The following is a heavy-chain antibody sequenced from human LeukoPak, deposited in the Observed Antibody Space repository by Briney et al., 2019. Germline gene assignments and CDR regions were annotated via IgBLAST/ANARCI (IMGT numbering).Heavy chain of an antibody. V-gene: IGHV1-69*13. CDR1: RGTFSSYA. D-gene: IGHD2-2*01. J-gene: IGHJ4*02. CDR3: AAVVPAVMGYFDY. CDR2: IIPIFGTA. Sequence: SVTVSCTASRGTFSSYALSWVRQAPGQGLEWMGGIIPIFGTANYAQKFQGRVTITADESTSTAYMELSSLRSEDTAVYYCAAVVPAVMGYFDYWGQGTLVTVSS.